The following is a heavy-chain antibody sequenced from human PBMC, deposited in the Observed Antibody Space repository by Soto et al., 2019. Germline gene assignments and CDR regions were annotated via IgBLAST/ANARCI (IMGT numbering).Heavy chain of an antibody. CDR1: GGSISSGGYY. J-gene: IGHJ4*02. V-gene: IGHV4-31*03. Sequence: SETLSLTCTVSGGSISSGGYYWSWIRQHPGKGLEWIGYIYYSGSTYYNPSLKSRVPISVDTSKNPFSLQLSSVTAADTAVYYCARVYIVSSGYYLDYCGQGTLVTVSS. D-gene: IGHD3-22*01. CDR3: ARVYIVSSGYYLDY. CDR2: IYYSGST.